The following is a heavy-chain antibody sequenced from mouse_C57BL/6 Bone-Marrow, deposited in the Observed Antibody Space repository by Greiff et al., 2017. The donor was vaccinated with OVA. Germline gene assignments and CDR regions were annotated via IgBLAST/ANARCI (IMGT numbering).Heavy chain of an antibody. V-gene: IGHV1-31*01. CDR2: IYPYNGVS. Sequence: VQLQQSGPELVKPGASVKISCKASGYSFTGYYMHWVKQSHGHILDWIGYIYPYNGVSSYNQKFKGKATLTVDKSSSTAYLALSSLTSEDSADYYCAKGTGLDYRGQGTTLTVSS. CDR3: AKGTGLDY. CDR1: GYSFTGYY. D-gene: IGHD3-3*01. J-gene: IGHJ2*01.